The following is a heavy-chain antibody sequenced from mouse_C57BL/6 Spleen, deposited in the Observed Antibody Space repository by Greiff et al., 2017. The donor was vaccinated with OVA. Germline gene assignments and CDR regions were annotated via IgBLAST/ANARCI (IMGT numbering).Heavy chain of an antibody. CDR2: ISRGGSYT. J-gene: IGHJ1*03. D-gene: IGHD1-1*01. Sequence: DVHLVESGGDLVKPGGSLKLSCAASGFTFSSYGMSWVRQTPDKRLEWVATISRGGSYTYYPDSVKGRFTLSRDNAKNPQYLQMGSLKSEDTAMYYCARHYCGSSNWYFDVWGTGTTVTVSS. CDR1: GFTFSSYG. CDR3: ARHYCGSSNWYFDV. V-gene: IGHV5-6*01.